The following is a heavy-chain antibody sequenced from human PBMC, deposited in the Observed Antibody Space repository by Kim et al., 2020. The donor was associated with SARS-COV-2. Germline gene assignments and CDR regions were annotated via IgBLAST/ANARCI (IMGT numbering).Heavy chain of an antibody. CDR3: ARAKVEMATNAPFDY. V-gene: IGHV3-21*01. Sequence: GGSLRLSCAASGFTFSTYSMNWVRQAPGKGLECVSSISSESSYIYYAESVKGRFTISRDNAKNSLYLQMNSLRAEDTAVYYCARAKVEMATNAPFDYWG. CDR2: ISSESSYI. D-gene: IGHD5-12*01. J-gene: IGHJ4*01. CDR1: GFTFSTYS.